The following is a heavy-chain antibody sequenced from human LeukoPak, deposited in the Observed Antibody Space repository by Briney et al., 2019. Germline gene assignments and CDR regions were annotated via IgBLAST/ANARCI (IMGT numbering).Heavy chain of an antibody. CDR3: ARERRRAAAVLNWFDP. J-gene: IGHJ5*02. CDR2: IYYSGST. D-gene: IGHD6-13*01. CDR1: GGSISSSSYY. V-gene: IGHV4-39*07. Sequence: TPSETLSLTCTVPGGSISSSSYYWGWIRQPPGKGLEWIGSIYYSGSTYYNPSLKSRVTISVDTSKNQFSLKLSSVTAADTAVYYCARERRRAAAVLNWFDPWGQGTLVTVSS.